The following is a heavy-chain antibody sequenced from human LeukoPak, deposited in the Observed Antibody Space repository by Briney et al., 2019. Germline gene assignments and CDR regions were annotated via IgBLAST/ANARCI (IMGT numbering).Heavy chain of an antibody. D-gene: IGHD3-22*01. Sequence: GGSLRLSCAASGFIFSSYSINWVRQAPGKGLEWVSSISSSSSYIYYADLVKGRFTISRDNAKNSLYLQMNSLRAEDTAVYYCAREYYYDSRAPGAFDIWGQGTMVTVSS. CDR2: ISSSSSYI. J-gene: IGHJ3*02. V-gene: IGHV3-21*01. CDR3: AREYYYDSRAPGAFDI. CDR1: GFIFSSYS.